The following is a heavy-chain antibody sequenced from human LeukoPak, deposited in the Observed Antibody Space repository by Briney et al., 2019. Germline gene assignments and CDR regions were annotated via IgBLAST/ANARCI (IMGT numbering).Heavy chain of an antibody. CDR1: GFTFSSYG. D-gene: IGHD4-11*01. J-gene: IGHJ4*02. CDR2: IWYDGSNK. Sequence: GRSLRLSCAASGFTFSSYGMHWVRQAPGKGLEWVAIIWYDGSNKYYADSVKGRFTISRDNSKNTVYLQMNSLRAEDTAVYHCARGAYSVAAGLDYWGQGTLVTVSS. V-gene: IGHV3-33*01. CDR3: ARGAYSVAAGLDY.